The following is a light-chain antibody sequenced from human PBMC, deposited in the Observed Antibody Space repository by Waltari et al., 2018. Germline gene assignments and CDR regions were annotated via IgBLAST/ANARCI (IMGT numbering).Light chain of an antibody. V-gene: IGLV3-19*01. CDR2: GPD. CDR1: SPRRYF. J-gene: IGLJ2*01. Sequence: SSDLTQDPSLSVALGHTVRITFQGHSPRRYFASWYQQRPGQAPILVLYGPDNRPSGIPDRFSGSTSGNTASLTITGAQAEDEADYYCHSRETFSTRLFGGGTRLTV. CDR3: HSRETFSTRL.